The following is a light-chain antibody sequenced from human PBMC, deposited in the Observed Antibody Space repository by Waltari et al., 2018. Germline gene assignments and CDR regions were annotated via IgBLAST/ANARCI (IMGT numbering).Light chain of an antibody. Sequence: QSVLTQPPSVSGAPGQRVTIPCTGSSSNIGAGYDVHWYQPLPGAAPKHLIYGNSNRPSGVPDRFAGSKSGTSASLAITGLQAEDEADYYGQSYDSSLILVVFGGGTKLTVL. J-gene: IGLJ2*01. V-gene: IGLV1-40*01. CDR3: QSYDSSLILVV. CDR1: SSNIGAGYD. CDR2: GNS.